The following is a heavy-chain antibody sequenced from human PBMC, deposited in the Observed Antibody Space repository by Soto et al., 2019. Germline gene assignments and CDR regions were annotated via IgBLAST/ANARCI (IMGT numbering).Heavy chain of an antibody. CDR2: SIPIFGTA. Sequence: QVQLVQSGAEVKKPGSSVKVSCKASGGTFSGYAISWVRQAPGQGLEWRGGSIPIFGTANYAQKFQGRVTITADESTSTAYMELSSLRSEDTAVYYCARFPKEEYYFDYWGQGTLLTVSS. V-gene: IGHV1-69*12. J-gene: IGHJ4*02. CDR1: GGTFSGYA. D-gene: IGHD3-10*01. CDR3: ARFPKEEYYFDY.